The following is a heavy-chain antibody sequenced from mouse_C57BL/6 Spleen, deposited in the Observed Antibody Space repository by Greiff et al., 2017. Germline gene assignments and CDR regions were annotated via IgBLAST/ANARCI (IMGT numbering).Heavy chain of an antibody. CDR2: IYPGSGST. CDR1: GYTFTSYW. V-gene: IGHV1-55*01. CDR3: ARIPYGGHYYAMDY. J-gene: IGHJ4*01. D-gene: IGHD1-1*01. Sequence: QVQLQQSGAELVKPGASVKMSCKASGYTFTSYWITWVKQRPGQGLEWIGDIYPGSGSTNYNEKFKSKATLTVDTSSSTAYMQLSSLTSEDSAVXYCARIPYGGHYYAMDYWGQGTSVTVSS.